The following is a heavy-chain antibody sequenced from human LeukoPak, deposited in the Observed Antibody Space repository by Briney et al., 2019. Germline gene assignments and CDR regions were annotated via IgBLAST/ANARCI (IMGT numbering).Heavy chain of an antibody. CDR2: IYNSGST. D-gene: IGHD6-6*01. CDR3: ARHSIAALGNWFDP. J-gene: IGHJ5*02. Sequence: SEPLSLTCAVSGYSISSGYYWGWIRQPPGKGLEWIGSIYNSGSTYYTPSLKSRVTISVDTSKNQFSLKLSSVTAADTAVYYCARHSIAALGNWFDPWGQGTLVTVSS. V-gene: IGHV4-38-2*01. CDR1: GYSISSGYY.